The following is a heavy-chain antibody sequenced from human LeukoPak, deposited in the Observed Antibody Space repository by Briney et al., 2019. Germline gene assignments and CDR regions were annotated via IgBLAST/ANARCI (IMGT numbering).Heavy chain of an antibody. CDR3: ARGYSSSWYTPPGY. Sequence: SETLSLTCTVSGGSISSYYWSWIRQPPGKGLEWIGYIYYSGSTNYNPSLKSRVTISVDTSKNQFSLKLSSVTAADTAVYYCARGYSSSWYTPPGYWGQGTLVTASS. J-gene: IGHJ4*02. D-gene: IGHD6-13*01. CDR1: GGSISSYY. CDR2: IYYSGST. V-gene: IGHV4-59*01.